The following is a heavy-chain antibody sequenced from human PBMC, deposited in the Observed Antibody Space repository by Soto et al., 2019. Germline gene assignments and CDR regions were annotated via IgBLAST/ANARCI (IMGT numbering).Heavy chain of an antibody. V-gene: IGHV5-10-1*01. CDR1: GYSFTSYW. D-gene: IGHD6-19*01. CDR2: IDPNDSYT. J-gene: IGHJ4*02. Sequence: PGESLKISCKGSGYSFTSYWINWMRQMPGKGLEWMGTIDPNDSYTRYRPSFQGHVTISVDKSISTAYLQWSSLKASDTAMYYCARQFAGYSSGWPFESWGQGILVTVSS. CDR3: ARQFAGYSSGWPFES.